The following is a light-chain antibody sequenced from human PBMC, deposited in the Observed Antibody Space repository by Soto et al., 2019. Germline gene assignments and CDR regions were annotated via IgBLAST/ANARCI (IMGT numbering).Light chain of an antibody. CDR3: QQHNSYSPHT. V-gene: IGKV1-5*01. CDR2: DAS. J-gene: IGKJ2*01. CDR1: QSISSW. Sequence: DIQMTQSPSTLSASVGDRVTITCRASQSISSWLAWYQQKPGKAPKLLIYDASSLESGVPSRFSGIGSETEYTLTISSLQPDDVATYYCQQHNSYSPHTFGQGTKLEIK.